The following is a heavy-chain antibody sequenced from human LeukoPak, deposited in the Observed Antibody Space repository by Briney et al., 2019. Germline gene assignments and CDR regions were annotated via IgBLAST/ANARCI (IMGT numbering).Heavy chain of an antibody. D-gene: IGHD3-10*01. J-gene: IGHJ4*02. Sequence: PGESLRLSCAASGFTLSNTWMFWVRQPPGKLLKHVFEINNDCSRRSYADSGKGRFTISRDATETTLFLQMHSLRAEDTAVYFCARGGVSGGFDSWGQGTLVTVSS. CDR1: GFTLSNTW. CDR3: ARGGVSGGFDS. V-gene: IGHV3-74*01. CDR2: INNDCSRR.